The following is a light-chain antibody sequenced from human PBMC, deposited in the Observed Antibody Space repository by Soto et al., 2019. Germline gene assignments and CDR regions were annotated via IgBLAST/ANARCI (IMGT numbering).Light chain of an antibody. CDR2: HVT. Sequence: QSVLTQPASVSGSLGRSITISCSGTSSDVGAYNYVSWYQQYPGKAPKLMIYHVTDRPSGVSNRFSGSKSGNTASLTISGFQAEDEADYYCFSYTTSNTFVFGTGTKVTVL. V-gene: IGLV2-14*01. J-gene: IGLJ1*01. CDR1: SSDVGAYNY. CDR3: FSYTTSNTFV.